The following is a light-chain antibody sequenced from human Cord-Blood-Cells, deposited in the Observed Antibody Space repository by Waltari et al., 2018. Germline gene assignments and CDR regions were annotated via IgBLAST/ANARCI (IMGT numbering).Light chain of an antibody. V-gene: IGLV2-8*01. CDR1: SRDGGGYYY. Sequence: QSALNQTPSASECPGQSVTISCHGTSRDGGGYYYVSWYQQHPGKAPKHMIYEVSKRPSGVPDRFSGSKSGNTASLTVSGLQAEDEADYYCSSYAGSNNLVFGGGTKLTVL. CDR2: EVS. CDR3: SSYAGSNNLV. J-gene: IGLJ2*01.